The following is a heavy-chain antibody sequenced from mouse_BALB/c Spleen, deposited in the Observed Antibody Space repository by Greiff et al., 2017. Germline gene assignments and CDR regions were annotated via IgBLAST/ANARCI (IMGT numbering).Heavy chain of an antibody. Sequence: EVQLQQSGPELVKPGASVKMSCKASGYTFTSYVMHWVKQKPGQGLEWIGYINPYNDGTKYNEKFKGKATLTSDKSSSTAYMELSSLTSEDSAVYYCARGGGNYHVWFAYWGQGTLVTVSA. CDR2: INPYNDGT. CDR3: ARGGGNYHVWFAY. V-gene: IGHV1-14*01. CDR1: GYTFTSYV. D-gene: IGHD2-1*01. J-gene: IGHJ3*01.